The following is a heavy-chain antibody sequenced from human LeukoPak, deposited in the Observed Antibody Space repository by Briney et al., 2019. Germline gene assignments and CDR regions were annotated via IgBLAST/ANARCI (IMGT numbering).Heavy chain of an antibody. V-gene: IGHV4-61*02. J-gene: IGHJ4*02. CDR1: GGSISSGSYY. CDR2: IYTSGCT. CDR3: ARGRDGYNGDYFDY. Sequence: SQTLSLTCTVSGGSISSGSYYWSWIRQPAGKGLEWIGRIYTSGCTNYNPSLKSRVTISVDTSKNQFSLKLSSVTAADTAVYYCARGRDGYNGDYFDYWGQGTLVTVSS. D-gene: IGHD5-24*01.